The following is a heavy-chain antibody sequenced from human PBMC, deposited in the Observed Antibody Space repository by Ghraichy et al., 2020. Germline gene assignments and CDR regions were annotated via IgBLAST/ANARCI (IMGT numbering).Heavy chain of an antibody. CDR3: ARMKSAWYGMAV. V-gene: IGHV3-7*03. Sequence: GESLNISCVASGFTFSSYWMSWVRQAPGKGLEWVANIKQDGSEKYYVDSVKGRFTIFRDTAKNSLYLQINSLRAEDTAVYYCARMKSAWYGMAVWGRGTTVTVSS. D-gene: IGHD2/OR15-2a*01. J-gene: IGHJ6*02. CDR2: IKQDGSEK. CDR1: GFTFSSYW.